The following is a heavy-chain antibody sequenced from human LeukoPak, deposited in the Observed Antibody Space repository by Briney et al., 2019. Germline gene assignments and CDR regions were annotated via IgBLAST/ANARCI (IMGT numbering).Heavy chain of an antibody. CDR1: GGSISSSGHS. Sequence: PETLSLTCSVSGGSISSSGHSWGWIRQSPEKGLDWIGSIYSNGNTYYIPSVKSRVTISVDTSKNQFSLKLTSVTAAETAVYYCARSPTVTTGYFDYWGQGALVTVSS. CDR2: IYSNGNT. J-gene: IGHJ4*02. D-gene: IGHD4-17*01. CDR3: ARSPTVTTGYFDY. V-gene: IGHV4-39*07.